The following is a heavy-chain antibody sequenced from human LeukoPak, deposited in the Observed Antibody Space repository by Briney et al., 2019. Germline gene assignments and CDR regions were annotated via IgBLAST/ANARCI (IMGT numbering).Heavy chain of an antibody. CDR1: GFTFSSYG. CDR2: IRYDGSNK. CDR3: AKVASSSWLRFYIDV. Sequence: GGFLRLSCAASGFTFSSYGMHWVRQAPGKGLEWVAFIRYDGSNKYYADSVKGRFTISRDNSKNTLYLQMNSLRAEDTAVYYCAKVASSSWLRFYIDVWGKGTTVTVSS. D-gene: IGHD6-13*01. J-gene: IGHJ6*03. V-gene: IGHV3-30*02.